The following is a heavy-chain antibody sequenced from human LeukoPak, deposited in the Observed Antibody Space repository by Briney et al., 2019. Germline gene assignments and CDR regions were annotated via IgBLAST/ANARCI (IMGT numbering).Heavy chain of an antibody. J-gene: IGHJ4*02. V-gene: IGHV4-59*12. D-gene: IGHD3-22*01. CDR3: ARVLRRYYYDSSGYIFDY. CDR1: GGSISSYY. Sequence: SETLSLTCTVSGGSISSYYWSWIRQPPGKGLEWIGYIYYSGSTNYNPSLKSRVTISVDTSKNQFSLKLSSVTAADTAVYYCARVLRRYYYDSSGYIFDYWGQGTLVTVSS. CDR2: IYYSGST.